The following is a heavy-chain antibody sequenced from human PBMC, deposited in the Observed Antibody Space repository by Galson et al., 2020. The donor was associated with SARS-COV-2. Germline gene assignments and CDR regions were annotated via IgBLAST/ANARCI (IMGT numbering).Heavy chain of an antibody. CDR3: ARVQFGRSFEY. V-gene: IGHV4-61*01. Sequence: ASETLSLTCTVSGGSVSSAPYFWTWIRQPPGKALEWIAYIYYTGSTNYNPSLRSRVAMSVDTSQNRFSLKLASVTAADTAVYYCARVQFGRSFEYWGQGTLVTVSA. CDR1: GGSVSSAPYF. CDR2: IYYTGST. J-gene: IGHJ4*02. D-gene: IGHD3-10*01.